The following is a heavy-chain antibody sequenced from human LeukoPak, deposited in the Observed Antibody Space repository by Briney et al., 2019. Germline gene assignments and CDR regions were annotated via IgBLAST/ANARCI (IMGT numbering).Heavy chain of an antibody. D-gene: IGHD3-22*01. J-gene: IGHJ4*02. CDR2: ISGSGGST. CDR3: AKGAGGVVVIAPDY. Sequence: PGGSLRLSCAASGFTFSSYAMSWVRQAPGKGLEWVSAISGSGGSTYYADSVKGRFTISRDTSKNRLYLQMNSLRAEETAVNYCAKGAGGVVVIAPDYWGQGTLVTVSS. V-gene: IGHV3-23*01. CDR1: GFTFSSYA.